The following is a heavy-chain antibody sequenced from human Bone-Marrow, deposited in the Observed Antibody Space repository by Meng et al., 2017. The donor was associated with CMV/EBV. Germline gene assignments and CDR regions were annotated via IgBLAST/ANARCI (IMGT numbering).Heavy chain of an antibody. CDR2: ISRSGSTI. CDR3: AREDVVVVAGARRVKGLGQTSGGMDV. J-gene: IGHJ6*02. D-gene: IGHD2-15*01. V-gene: IGHV3-11*04. Sequence: GESLKISCAASGCTFSDYYMSWNRQAPGKGLEWVSYISRSGSTIYYADSVKGRFTISRDNAKNSLYLQMNRLRAEDTAVYYCAREDVVVVAGARRVKGLGQTSGGMDVWGQGTTVTVSS. CDR1: GCTFSDYY.